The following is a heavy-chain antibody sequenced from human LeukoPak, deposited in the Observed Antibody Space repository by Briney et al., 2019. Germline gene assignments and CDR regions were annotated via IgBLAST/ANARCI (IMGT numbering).Heavy chain of an antibody. Sequence: GGSLRLSCAASGFTFSSYEMNWVRQVPGNGLEWVAYIVDSGNNKQYADSVKGRFTISRDNAKNSLYLKMNSLRAEDTAVYYCAELGITMIGGVWGKGTTVTISS. J-gene: IGHJ6*04. CDR3: AELGITMIGGV. CDR1: GFTFSSYE. V-gene: IGHV3-48*03. CDR2: IVDSGNNK. D-gene: IGHD3-10*02.